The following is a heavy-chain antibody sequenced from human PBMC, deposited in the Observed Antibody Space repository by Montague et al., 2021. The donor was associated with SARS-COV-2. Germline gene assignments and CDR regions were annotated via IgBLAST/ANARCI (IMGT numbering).Heavy chain of an antibody. V-gene: IGHV3-23*01. J-gene: IGHJ6*02. D-gene: IGHD3-22*01. CDR2: ISNSGGRT. CDR1: GFTFSSYA. CDR3: AKSGVVINPYYYYGMDV. Sequence: SLRLSCAASGFTFSSYALTWVRQAPGKGLEWVSAISNSGGRTYYADPVKGLFTISRDNSKNTLYLQMNSLRGEDTAIYYCAKSGVVINPYYYYGMDVWGQGTTVTVSS.